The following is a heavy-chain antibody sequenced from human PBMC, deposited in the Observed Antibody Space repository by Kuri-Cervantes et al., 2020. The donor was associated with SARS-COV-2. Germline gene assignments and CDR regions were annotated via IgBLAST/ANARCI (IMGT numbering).Heavy chain of an antibody. J-gene: IGHJ6*03. V-gene: IGHV3-30*02. CDR1: GLTFSSYG. CDR2: IRYDGSNK. CDR3: AKAGENYYYYYMDV. D-gene: IGHD3-16*01. Sequence: GGSLRLSCAASGLTFSSYGMHWVRQAPGKGLEWVAFIRYDGSNKYYADSVKGRFTISRDNSKNTLYLQMNSLRAEDTAVYYCAKAGENYYYYYMDVWGKGTTVTVSS.